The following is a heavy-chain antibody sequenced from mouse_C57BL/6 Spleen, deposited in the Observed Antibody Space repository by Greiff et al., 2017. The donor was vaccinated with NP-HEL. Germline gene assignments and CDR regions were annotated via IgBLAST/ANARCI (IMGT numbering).Heavy chain of an antibody. CDR3: AKKGYDGYYFDY. CDR1: GYAFSSSW. Sequence: QVQLKQSGPELVKPGASVKISCKASGYAFSSSWMNWVKQRPGKGLEWIGRIYPGDGDTNYNGKFKGKATLTADKSSSTAYMQLSSLTSEDSAVYFCAKKGYDGYYFDYWGQGTTLTVSS. D-gene: IGHD2-2*01. V-gene: IGHV1-82*01. CDR2: IYPGDGDT. J-gene: IGHJ2*01.